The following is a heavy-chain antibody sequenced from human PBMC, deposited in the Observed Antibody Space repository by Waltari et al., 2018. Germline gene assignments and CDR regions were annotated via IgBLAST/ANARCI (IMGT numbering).Heavy chain of an antibody. J-gene: IGHJ4*02. V-gene: IGHV1-46*01. CDR3: ARDQGDIVVVVAAPGDY. Sequence: QVQLVQSGDEVKKPGSSVKVSCKASGGTFSSYAISWVRQAPGQGLEWMGIINPSGGSTSYAQKFQGRVTMTRDTSTSTVYMELSSLRSEDTAVYYCARDQGDIVVVVAAPGDYWGQGTLVTVSS. D-gene: IGHD2-15*01. CDR1: GGTFSSYA. CDR2: INPSGGST.